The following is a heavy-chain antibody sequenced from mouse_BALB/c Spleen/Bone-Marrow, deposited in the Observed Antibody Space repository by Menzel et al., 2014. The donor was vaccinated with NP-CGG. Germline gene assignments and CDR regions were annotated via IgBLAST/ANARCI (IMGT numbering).Heavy chain of an antibody. Sequence: EVPLQQSGPELVKPGASVKISCKASGYSFTGYYMHWVKQSHVKSLEWIGRINPYNGATSYNQNFKDKASLTVDKSSSSAYMELHSLTSEVSAVYFCARGYCYYDYLYFDVWCAGTTVTVSS. D-gene: IGHD2-12*01. CDR3: ARGYCYYDYLYFDV. J-gene: IGHJ1*01. V-gene: IGHV1-31*01. CDR1: GYSFTGYY. CDR2: INPYNGAT.